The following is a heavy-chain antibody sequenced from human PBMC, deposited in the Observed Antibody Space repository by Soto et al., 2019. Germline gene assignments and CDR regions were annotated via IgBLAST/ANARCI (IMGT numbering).Heavy chain of an antibody. CDR3: ARDSGGLDAFDI. D-gene: IGHD3-10*01. Sequence: QVQLVQSGAEVKKPGSSVKLSCKASGGTFSSYTISWVRQAPGQGLEWMGRIIPILGIANYAQKFQGRVTITADKSTSTAYMELSSLRSEDTAVYYCARDSGGLDAFDIWGQGTMVTVSS. CDR2: IIPILGIA. J-gene: IGHJ3*02. V-gene: IGHV1-69*08. CDR1: GGTFSSYT.